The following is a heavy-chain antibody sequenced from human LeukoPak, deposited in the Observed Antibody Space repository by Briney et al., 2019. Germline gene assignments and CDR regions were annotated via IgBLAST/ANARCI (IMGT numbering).Heavy chain of an antibody. V-gene: IGHV1-58*01. CDR1: GFTFPSSA. J-gene: IGHJ4*02. CDR3: AWGTVTTVY. D-gene: IGHD4-17*01. Sequence: ASVKVSCKASGFTFPSSALQWVRQARGHRLEWIGWIVVGSGNTNYAQKFQERVTITRDMSTSTAYMELSSLRSEDTAVYYCAWGTVTTVYWGQGTLVTVSS. CDR2: IVVGSGNT.